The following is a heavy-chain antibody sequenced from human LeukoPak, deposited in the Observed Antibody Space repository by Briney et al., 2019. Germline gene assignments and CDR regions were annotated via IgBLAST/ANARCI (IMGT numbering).Heavy chain of an antibody. D-gene: IGHD3-10*01. CDR3: AAGELLESSVSYYYYYMDV. J-gene: IGHJ6*03. CDR1: RGTFSSYA. Sequence: GASVKVSCKASRGTFSSYAISWVRQAPGQGLEWMGGIIPIFGTANYAQKFQGRVTITADESTSTAYMELSSLRSEDTAVYYCAAGELLESSVSYYYYYMDVWGKGTTVTISS. CDR2: IIPIFGTA. V-gene: IGHV1-69*13.